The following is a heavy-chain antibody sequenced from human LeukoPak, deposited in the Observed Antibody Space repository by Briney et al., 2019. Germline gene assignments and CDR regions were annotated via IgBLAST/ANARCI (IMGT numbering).Heavy chain of an antibody. CDR2: ISSSSNTI. D-gene: IGHD6-13*01. CDR1: GFTFSYYC. V-gene: IGHV3-48*02. CDR3: ARDSASAGDYNYFYATDV. J-gene: IGHJ6*02. Sequence: GGSLRLSCAASGFTFSYYCMNWVRQAPGKGLEWVSYISSSSNTIYYAGSVKGRFTISRDNAKNSLYLQMNSLRDEDTAMYYCARDSASAGDYNYFYATDVWGQGTTVTVSS.